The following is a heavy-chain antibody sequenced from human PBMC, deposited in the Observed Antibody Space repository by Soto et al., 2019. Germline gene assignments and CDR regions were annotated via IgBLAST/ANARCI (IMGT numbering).Heavy chain of an antibody. D-gene: IGHD3-22*01. CDR3: ARAPRASSGYPQYYFDY. Sequence: QVQLVQSGAEVKKPGASVKVSCKASGYTFTGYYMHWVRQAPGQGLEWMGWINPNSGGTNYAQKFKGWVTMPRDTSISTAYMELSRLRSDDTAVYYCARAPRASSGYPQYYFDYWGQGTLVTVSS. CDR2: INPNSGGT. CDR1: GYTFTGYY. J-gene: IGHJ4*02. V-gene: IGHV1-2*04.